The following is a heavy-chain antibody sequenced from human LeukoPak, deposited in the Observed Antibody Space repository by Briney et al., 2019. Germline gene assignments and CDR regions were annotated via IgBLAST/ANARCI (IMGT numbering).Heavy chain of an antibody. CDR3: AKESTVTPGRVNWFDP. J-gene: IGHJ5*02. CDR2: ISGGGGST. D-gene: IGHD4-17*01. V-gene: IGHV3-23*01. CDR1: GFTFSSYA. Sequence: GGSLRLSCAASGFTFSSYAMSWVRQAPGKGLEWVSAISGGGGSTYYADSVKGRFTISRDNSKNRLYLKMNSLRAEDTAVYYWAKESTVTPGRVNWFDPWGQGTLVTVSS.